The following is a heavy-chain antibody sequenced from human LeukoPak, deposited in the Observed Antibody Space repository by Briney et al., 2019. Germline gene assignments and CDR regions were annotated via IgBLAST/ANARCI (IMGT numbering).Heavy chain of an antibody. CDR3: ARGMRYYGSGSPGAFDI. J-gene: IGHJ3*02. Sequence: QTGGSLRLSCAASGFTFSSYAMHWVRQAPGKGLEYVSAISSNGGSTYYANSVKGRFTISRDNSKNTLYLQMNSLRAEDTAVYYCARGMRYYGSGSPGAFDIWGQGTMVTVSS. D-gene: IGHD3-10*01. CDR1: GFTFSSYA. V-gene: IGHV3-64*01. CDR2: ISSNGGST.